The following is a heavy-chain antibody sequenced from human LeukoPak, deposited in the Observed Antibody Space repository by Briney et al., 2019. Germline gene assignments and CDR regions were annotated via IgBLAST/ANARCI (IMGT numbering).Heavy chain of an antibody. D-gene: IGHD3-22*01. J-gene: IGHJ4*02. CDR2: ISSSGSTI. CDR3: ASHYYDSSGYLSFDY. V-gene: IGHV3-11*01. CDR1: GFTLSDYY. Sequence: GGSLRLSCAASGFTLSDYYMSWIRQAPGKGLEWVSYISSSGSTIYYADSVKGRFTISRDNAKNSLYLQMNSLRAEDTAVYYCASHYYDSSGYLSFDYWGQGTLVTVSS.